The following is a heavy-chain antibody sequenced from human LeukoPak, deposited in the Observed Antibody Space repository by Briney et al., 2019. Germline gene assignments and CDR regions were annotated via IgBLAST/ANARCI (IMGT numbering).Heavy chain of an antibody. D-gene: IGHD5-24*01. V-gene: IGHV4-59*01. CDR3: ARERDGYNHMMDAFDI. Sequence: SETLSLTCTVSGGSISSYYWSWIRQPPGKGLEWIGYIYYSGSTNYNPSLKSRVTISVDTSKNQFSLKLSSVTAADTAVYYCARERDGYNHMMDAFDIWDQGTMVTVSS. CDR1: GGSISSYY. CDR2: IYYSGST. J-gene: IGHJ3*02.